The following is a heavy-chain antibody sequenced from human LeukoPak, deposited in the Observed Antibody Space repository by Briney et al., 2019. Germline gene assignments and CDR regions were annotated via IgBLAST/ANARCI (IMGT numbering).Heavy chain of an antibody. V-gene: IGHV4-59*01. CDR2: IYYIGST. CDR3: ARVLPLSDSDYGDYTGEGWFDP. J-gene: IGHJ5*02. Sequence: SETLSLTCTVSGGSISSYYWNWIRQPPGKGLEWIGYIYYIGSTNYNPSLKSRVTISVDTSKNQFSLKLSSVTAADTAVYYFARVLPLSDSDYGDYTGEGWFDPWGQGILVTVSS. CDR1: GGSISSYY. D-gene: IGHD4-17*01.